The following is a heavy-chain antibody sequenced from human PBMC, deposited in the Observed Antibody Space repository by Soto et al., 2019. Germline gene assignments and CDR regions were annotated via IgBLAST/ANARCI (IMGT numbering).Heavy chain of an antibody. CDR1: GYSFNNYW. J-gene: IGHJ6*02. D-gene: IGHD4-17*01. Sequence: GESLKISCKVSGYSFNNYWIGWVRQMPGKGLEWMGIIHPRDSDTRYSPSFQGQVTISADKSISTAYLQWSSLKASDTAMYYCARWYGDYVYYYYYGMDVWGQGTTVTVSS. CDR2: IHPRDSDT. V-gene: IGHV5-51*01. CDR3: ARWYGDYVYYYYYGMDV.